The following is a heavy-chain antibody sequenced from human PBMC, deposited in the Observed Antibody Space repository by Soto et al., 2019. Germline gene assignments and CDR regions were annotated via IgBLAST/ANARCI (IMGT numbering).Heavy chain of an antibody. CDR2: ISSSGSTI. D-gene: IGHD2-15*01. J-gene: IGHJ6*04. Sequence: EVQLVESGGGLVQPGGSLRLSCAASGFTFSSYEMNWVRQAPGKGLEWVSYISSSGSTIYYADYVKGRFTISRNNAKNSFQLQRNSMSAADTAACYSARGGRAGYRSGGSCYFCMGFWGRSSTVTFCS. V-gene: IGHV3-48*03. CDR1: GFTFSSYE. CDR3: ARGGRAGYRSGGSCYFCMGF.